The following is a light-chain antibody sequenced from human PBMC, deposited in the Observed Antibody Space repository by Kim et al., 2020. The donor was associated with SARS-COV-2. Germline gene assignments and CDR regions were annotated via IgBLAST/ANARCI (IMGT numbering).Light chain of an antibody. J-gene: IGKJ2*01. CDR3: QQVNTYPYT. CDR2: SAA. V-gene: IGKV1-9*01. Sequence: DIQLTQSPSFLSASVGDRVTITCRASQAVASYLAWYQQKPGEASKLLIYSAATLQTGVPARFRGSRSGTEFTLTISSLQPEDFAIYYCQQVNTYPYTFGQGTKLEI. CDR1: QAVASY.